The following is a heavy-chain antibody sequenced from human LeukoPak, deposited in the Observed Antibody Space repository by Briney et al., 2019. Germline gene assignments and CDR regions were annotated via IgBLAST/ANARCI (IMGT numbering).Heavy chain of an antibody. V-gene: IGHV3-21*01. CDR1: GFTFSSYS. CDR3: ARDAARYHYYYGLDV. Sequence: GGSLRLSCAASGFTFSSYSMNWVRQAPGKGLEWVSSISSSSSYIYYADSVKGRFTISRDNAKNSLYLQMNSLRAEDTAVYHCARDAARYHYYYGLDVWGQGTTVTVSS. CDR2: ISSSSSYI. J-gene: IGHJ6*02.